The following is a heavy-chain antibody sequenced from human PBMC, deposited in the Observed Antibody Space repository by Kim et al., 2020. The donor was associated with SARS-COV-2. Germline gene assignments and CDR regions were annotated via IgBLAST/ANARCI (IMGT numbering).Heavy chain of an antibody. D-gene: IGHD5-18*01. J-gene: IGHJ2*01. CDR2: IDYSEST. Sequence: SETLSLTCTVSGGSISSSSYYWGWIRQPPGKGLEGIGSIDYSESTYYNPSLKSLVTSSVDTSKNQFSLKLSPVTAADTVVYYCGRLCFSDGFGARGGWY. CDR1: GGSISSSSYY. CDR3: GRLCFSDGFGARGGWY. V-gene: IGHV4-39*01.